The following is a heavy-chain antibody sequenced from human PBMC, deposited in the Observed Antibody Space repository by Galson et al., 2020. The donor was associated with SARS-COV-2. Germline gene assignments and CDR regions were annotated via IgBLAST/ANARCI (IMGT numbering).Heavy chain of an antibody. CDR1: GFIFSDYY. J-gene: IGHJ1*01. V-gene: IGHV3-11*01. CDR2: ISSSGSRI. Sequence: GGSLRLSCAASGFIFSDYYMSWIRQAPGKGLEWVAYISSSGSRIYSADSMKGRFIISRDNAKKSLYLQLNSLRAEDTAVYYCARGSYCGGDCYPEYFQDWGQGTLVTVSS. CDR3: ARGSYCGGDCYPEYFQD. D-gene: IGHD2-21*02.